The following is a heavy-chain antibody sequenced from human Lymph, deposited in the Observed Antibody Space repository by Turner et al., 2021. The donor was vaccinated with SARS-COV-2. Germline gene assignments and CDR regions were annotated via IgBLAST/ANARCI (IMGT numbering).Heavy chain of an antibody. CDR2: IYSGGST. CDR3: ARNNPHDAFDI. D-gene: IGHD1-20*01. J-gene: IGHJ3*02. Sequence: EVQLVETGGGLTQPGGSLRLSCAASGFNVSSNYMSWGRQAPGKGLEWVSVIYSGGSTFYADSVRGRFTISRDNSKNTLYLQMNSLRAEDTAVYYCARNNPHDAFDIWGQGTMVTVSS. CDR1: GFNVSSNY. V-gene: IGHV3-53*02.